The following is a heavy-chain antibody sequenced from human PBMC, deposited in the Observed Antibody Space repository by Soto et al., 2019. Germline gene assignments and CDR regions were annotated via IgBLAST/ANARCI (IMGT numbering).Heavy chain of an antibody. CDR1: GFSFNKYG. Sequence: GGSLRLSCAASGFSFNKYGMHWVRQAPGKGLEWVAYVSSDGSNQYYADSVKGRFTISRDNSKSTLFLQLDSLRSDDTAVYYCARGYYCGGDCYSGRAAMDVWGQGTTVTVSS. CDR2: VSSDGSNQ. V-gene: IGHV3-30*03. D-gene: IGHD2-21*02. CDR3: ARGYYCGGDCYSGRAAMDV. J-gene: IGHJ6*02.